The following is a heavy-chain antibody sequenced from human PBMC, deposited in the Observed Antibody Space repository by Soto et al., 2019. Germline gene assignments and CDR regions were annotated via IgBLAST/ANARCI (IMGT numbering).Heavy chain of an antibody. CDR1: GYTFTGYY. D-gene: IGHD7-27*01. V-gene: IGHV1-2*04. Sequence: ASVKVSCKASGYTFTGYYMHWVRQAPGQGLEWMGWINPNSGGTNYAQKFQGWVTMTRDTSISTAYMELSRLRSDDTAVYYCARWNLGTAGGFDYWGQGTLVTVSS. J-gene: IGHJ4*02. CDR2: INPNSGGT. CDR3: ARWNLGTAGGFDY.